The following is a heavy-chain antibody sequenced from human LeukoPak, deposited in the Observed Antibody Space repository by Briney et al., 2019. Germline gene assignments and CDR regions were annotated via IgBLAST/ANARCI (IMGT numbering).Heavy chain of an antibody. D-gene: IGHD3-16*02. J-gene: IGHJ6*02. CDR1: GFTVSKNY. Sequence: GGSLRLSCAASGFTVSKNYMNWVRQAPGKGLEWVSVIYSGGSTLYADSVKGRFTISRHNYKNTVDLQMNGLRVEDSAVYYCASESYRLYGLDVWGQGTTVTVSS. CDR3: ASESYRLYGLDV. CDR2: IYSGGST. V-gene: IGHV3-53*04.